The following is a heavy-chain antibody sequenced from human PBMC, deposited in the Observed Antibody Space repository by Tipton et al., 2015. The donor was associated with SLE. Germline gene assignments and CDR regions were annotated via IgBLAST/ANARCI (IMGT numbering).Heavy chain of an antibody. Sequence: SLRLSCSASGFALSAYNMNWVRQAPGKGLEWVSYISSSSTTIYYADSLRGRFTVSRDNAKNSLYLQMNNLGAEDTAVYYCSRAGAVRPPDYWGQGPPVTVSS. J-gene: IGHJ4*02. D-gene: IGHD6-6*01. CDR2: ISSSSTTI. CDR1: GFALSAYN. V-gene: IGHV3-48*01. CDR3: SRAGAVRPPDY.